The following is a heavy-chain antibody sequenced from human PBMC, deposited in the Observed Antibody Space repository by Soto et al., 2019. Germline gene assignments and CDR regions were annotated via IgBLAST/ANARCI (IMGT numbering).Heavy chain of an antibody. V-gene: IGHV3-48*03. J-gene: IGHJ4*02. Sequence: LRLSCAASGFTFSSYEMNWVRQAPGKGLAWVSDITSTGSTRYYADSVKGRFTISRDNAKNSLYLQMNSLRAEDTAVYYCARGYCTSSACHWNCGYWGRRTLGSVAS. CDR1: GFTFSSYE. CDR3: ARGYCTSSACHWNCGY. D-gene: IGHD2-8*02. CDR2: ITSTGSTR.